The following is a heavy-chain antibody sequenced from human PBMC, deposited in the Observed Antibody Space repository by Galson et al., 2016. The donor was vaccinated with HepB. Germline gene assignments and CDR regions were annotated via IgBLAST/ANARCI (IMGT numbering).Heavy chain of an antibody. CDR3: AKDGWRSSVGYFYYYGLDV. Sequence: SLRLSCAVSGFTFSIYAMSWVRQAPGKGLEWVSAITGSGDSPYYADSVKGRFTISRDKSKNTLYLQMNSLRAEDTAVYYCAKDGWRSSVGYFYYYGLDVWGHGTTVTVSS. V-gene: IGHV3-23*01. D-gene: IGHD3-16*01. CDR1: GFTFSIYA. CDR2: ITGSGDSP. J-gene: IGHJ6*02.